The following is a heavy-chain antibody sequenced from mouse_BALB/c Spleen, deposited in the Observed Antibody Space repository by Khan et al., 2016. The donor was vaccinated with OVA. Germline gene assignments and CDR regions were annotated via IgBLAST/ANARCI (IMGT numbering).Heavy chain of an antibody. D-gene: IGHD1-1*02. J-gene: IGHJ2*02. V-gene: IGHV3-2*02. CDR1: GYSITSDYA. CDR2: IRYSGST. Sequence: EVQLQESGPGLVKPSQSLSLTCTVTGYSITSDYAWNWIRQFPGNKLEWKAYIRYSGSTSYNPYLKSRISISRDTSKNQCCLQLNSVNTEDTATYYCATTRGYFFDYLGQVSSLTLSS. CDR3: ATTRGYFFDY.